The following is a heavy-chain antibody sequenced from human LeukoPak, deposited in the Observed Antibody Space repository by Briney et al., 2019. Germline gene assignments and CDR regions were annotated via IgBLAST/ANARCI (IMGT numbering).Heavy chain of an antibody. J-gene: IGHJ3*02. CDR3: ARDPRRSTYYYDSSGPLGAFDI. Sequence: GGSLRLSCAASGFTFSNFGLHWVRQAPGKGLEWVAMISYDGSNKYYADSVKGRFTISRDNSKNTLYLQMNSLRAEDTAVYYCARDPRRSTYYYDSSGPLGAFDIWGQGTMVTVSS. V-gene: IGHV3-30*03. CDR2: ISYDGSNK. D-gene: IGHD3-22*01. CDR1: GFTFSNFG.